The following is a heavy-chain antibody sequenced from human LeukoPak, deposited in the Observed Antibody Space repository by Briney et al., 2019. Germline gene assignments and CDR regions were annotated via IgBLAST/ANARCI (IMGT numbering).Heavy chain of an antibody. J-gene: IGHJ2*01. Sequence: GESLKISCKGSGYNFASYWIGWVRQMPGKGLEWMGIFYPGDSDTRYSPSFQGQVTMSADKSISAAYLQWSSLKASDTAMYYCARQKAYDRYFDLWGRGTLVIVSS. CDR3: ARQKAYDRYFDL. CDR2: FYPGDSDT. CDR1: GYNFASYW. D-gene: IGHD3-3*01. V-gene: IGHV5-51*01.